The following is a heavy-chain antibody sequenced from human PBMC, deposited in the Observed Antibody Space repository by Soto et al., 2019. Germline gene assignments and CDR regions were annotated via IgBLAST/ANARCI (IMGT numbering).Heavy chain of an antibody. D-gene: IGHD3-16*01. CDR2: IYWDDAT. Sequence: HITLKESGPTLVKPTQTLTLTCIFSGFSFSADGVGVGWIRQPPGKTLEWLALIYWDDATRYRPSLKSRPTITKDSSNNQVVLTMTNKDPLDTATYYCAHAFGGTSWPNDAFDVWGQGTVVTVSS. CDR3: AHAFGGTSWPNDAFDV. CDR1: GFSFSADGVG. J-gene: IGHJ3*01. V-gene: IGHV2-5*02.